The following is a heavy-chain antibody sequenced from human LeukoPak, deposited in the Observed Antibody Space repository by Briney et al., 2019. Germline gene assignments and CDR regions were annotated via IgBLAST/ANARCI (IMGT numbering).Heavy chain of an antibody. Sequence: SETLSLTCTVSGGSISSGGYYWSWIRQHPGQGLEWIGYIYYSGSTYYNPSSKSRVPKSLDTSKNQFSLKLSSVTAADTAVYYCARVRGSYQGDYFDYWGQGTLVTVSS. CDR3: ARVRGSYQGDYFDY. CDR2: IYYSGST. D-gene: IGHD1-26*01. V-gene: IGHV4-31*03. J-gene: IGHJ4*02. CDR1: GGSISSGGYY.